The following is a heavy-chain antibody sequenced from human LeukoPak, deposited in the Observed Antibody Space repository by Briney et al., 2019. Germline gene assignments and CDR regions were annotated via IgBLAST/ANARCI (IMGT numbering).Heavy chain of an antibody. CDR3: ARDVAPRPYYYMGV. V-gene: IGHV3-23*01. Sequence: GGSLRLSCAASEFTFTNYALSWVRQAPGKGLEWVSAISGSGDSPYYADSVKGRFTISRDNSKNTLFLQMTSLRAEDTAVYYCARDVAPRPYYYMGVWGRGTTVTVSS. J-gene: IGHJ6*03. D-gene: IGHD6-6*01. CDR2: ISGSGDSP. CDR1: EFTFTNYA.